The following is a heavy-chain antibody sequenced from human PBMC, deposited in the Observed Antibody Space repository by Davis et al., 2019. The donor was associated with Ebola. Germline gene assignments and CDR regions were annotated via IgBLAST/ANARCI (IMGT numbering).Heavy chain of an antibody. CDR2: IKQDGSEK. CDR3: AKEQWLDLYFDY. V-gene: IGHV3-7*03. D-gene: IGHD6-19*01. Sequence: GESLKISCAASGFTFSSYWMSWVRQAPGKGLEWVANIKQDGSEKYYVDSVKGRFTISRDNAKNTLYLQMNSLRAEDTAVYYCAKEQWLDLYFDYWGQGTLVTVSS. J-gene: IGHJ4*02. CDR1: GFTFSSYW.